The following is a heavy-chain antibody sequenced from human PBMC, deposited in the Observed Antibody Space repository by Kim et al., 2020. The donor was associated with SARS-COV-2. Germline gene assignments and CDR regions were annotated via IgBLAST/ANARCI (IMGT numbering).Heavy chain of an antibody. J-gene: IGHJ2*01. Sequence: GGSLRLSCAASGFTFSGYALHWVRQAPGKGLEWVGRIKSSANSYATAYASSGEGRSTITSNDTKNTELLQMTSLKTADTAEYCCTKPQTSRGDGGFDL. CDR2: IKSSANSYAT. CDR3: TKPQTSRGDGGFDL. D-gene: IGHD2-15*01. CDR1: GFTFSGYA. V-gene: IGHV3-73*01.